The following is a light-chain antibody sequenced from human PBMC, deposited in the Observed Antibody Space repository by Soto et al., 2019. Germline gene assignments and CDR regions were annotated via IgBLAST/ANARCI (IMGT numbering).Light chain of an antibody. CDR1: QIVRSN. CDR3: QQTFSRPYP. J-gene: IGKJ2*01. CDR2: AAS. Sequence: DIQMTQSPSSLSASVGDRVTITCRASQIVRSNLNWYQQKPGKVPELLIYAASTLQPGVPSRFGGSGSDTDFTLTVSSLQPEDFATYHCQQTFSRPYPFGQGTKLEIE. V-gene: IGKV1-39*01.